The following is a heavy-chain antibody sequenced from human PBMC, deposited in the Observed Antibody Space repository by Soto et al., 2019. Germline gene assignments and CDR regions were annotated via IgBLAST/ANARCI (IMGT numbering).Heavy chain of an antibody. CDR3: ARDSYYDILTGYYSDY. CDR1: GGTFTTYN. V-gene: IGHV1-69*08. J-gene: IGHJ4*02. CDR2: IIPMLGIP. D-gene: IGHD3-9*01. Sequence: QVQLVQSGAEVKKPGSSVRVSCKASGGTFTTYNINWVRQAPGQGLEWMGGIIPMLGIPTYAQTLQGRVTITADKSTSTAYMELSTVKSEDTAMYYCARDSYYDILTGYYSDYWGQGTLVTVSS.